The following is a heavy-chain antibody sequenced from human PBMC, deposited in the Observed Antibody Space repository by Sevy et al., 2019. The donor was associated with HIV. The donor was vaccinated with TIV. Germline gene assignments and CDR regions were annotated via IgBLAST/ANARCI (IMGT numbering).Heavy chain of an antibody. J-gene: IGHJ4*02. CDR2: IGAYNGNT. CDR1: GYTFTSYG. CDR3: ARDTDTNYYGSGSYYTY. V-gene: IGHV1-18*01. Sequence: ASVKVSCKASGYTFTSYGISWVRQAPGQGLEWMGWIGAYNGNTNYAQKLQGRVTMTTDTSTRTAYMELRGLRSDDTAGCYWARDTDTNYYGSGSYYTYWGQGTLVTVSS. D-gene: IGHD3-10*01.